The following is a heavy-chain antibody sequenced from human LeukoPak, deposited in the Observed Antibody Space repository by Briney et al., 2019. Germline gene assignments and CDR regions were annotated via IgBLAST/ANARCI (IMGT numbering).Heavy chain of an antibody. D-gene: IGHD2-15*01. CDR3: ARGSWNCSGGSCYDY. V-gene: IGHV1-8*01. CDR2: MNPNSGNT. Sequence: ASVKVSCKASGYTFTSYDINWVRQATGQGLEWMGWMNPNSGNTGYAQKFQGRVTMTRNTSISTAYMELSSLRAEDTAVYYCARGSWNCSGGSCYDYWGQGTLVTVSS. J-gene: IGHJ4*02. CDR1: GYTFTSYD.